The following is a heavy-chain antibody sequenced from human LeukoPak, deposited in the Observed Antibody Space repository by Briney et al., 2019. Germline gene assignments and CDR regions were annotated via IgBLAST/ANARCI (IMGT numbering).Heavy chain of an antibody. CDR1: GFTFSSYA. CDR3: AKKGIAAAGDWFDP. CDR2: ITGSGGST. V-gene: IGHV3-23*01. Sequence: PGGSLRLSCAASGFTFSSYAMGWVRQAPGKGLEWVSLITGSGGSTHYADSVKGRFTISRDNSKNTLYLQMNSLRAEDTAVYYGAKKGIAAAGDWFDPWGQGTLVTVSS. J-gene: IGHJ5*02. D-gene: IGHD6-13*01.